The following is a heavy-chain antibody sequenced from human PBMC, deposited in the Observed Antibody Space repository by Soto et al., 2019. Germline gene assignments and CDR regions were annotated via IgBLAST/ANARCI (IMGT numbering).Heavy chain of an antibody. J-gene: IGHJ4*02. CDR1: GFTFSSYA. D-gene: IGHD1-26*01. CDR2: ISYDGSNK. V-gene: IGHV3-30-3*01. Sequence: QVQLVESGGGVVQPGRSLRLSCAASGFTFSSYAMHWVRQAPGKGLEWVAVISYDGSNKYYADSVKGRFTISRDNSKNTLYLQMNSLRAEDTAVYYCARVGGSYYGFDYWSQGTLVTVSS. CDR3: ARVGGSYYGFDY.